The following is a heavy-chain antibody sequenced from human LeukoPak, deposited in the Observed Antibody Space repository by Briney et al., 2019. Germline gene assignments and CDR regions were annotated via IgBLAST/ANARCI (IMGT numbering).Heavy chain of an antibody. CDR3: ARVEARRDGYNDGAYFDY. V-gene: IGHV1-46*01. CDR2: INPSGGST. J-gene: IGHJ4*02. CDR1: GYTFTSYY. D-gene: IGHD5-24*01. Sequence: ASVKVSCKASGYTFTSYYMHWVRQAPGQGLEWMGIINPSGGSTSYAQKFQGRVTMTRDMSTSTVYMELSSLRSVDTAVYYCARVEARRDGYNDGAYFDYWGQGTLVTVSS.